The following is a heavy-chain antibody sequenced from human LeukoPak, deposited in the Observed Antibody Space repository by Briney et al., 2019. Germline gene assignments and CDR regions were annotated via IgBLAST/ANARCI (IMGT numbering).Heavy chain of an antibody. J-gene: IGHJ4*02. V-gene: IGHV1-24*01. D-gene: IGHD1-26*01. Sequence: GASVKVSSKVPGYTLTELSMHWVRQAPGKGLEWMGGFDPEDGETIYPQKFQGRVTMTEDTSTDTAYMELSSLRSEDTAVYYCATDRRGELPLIYWGQGTLVTVSS. CDR2: FDPEDGET. CDR1: GYTLTELS. CDR3: ATDRRGELPLIY.